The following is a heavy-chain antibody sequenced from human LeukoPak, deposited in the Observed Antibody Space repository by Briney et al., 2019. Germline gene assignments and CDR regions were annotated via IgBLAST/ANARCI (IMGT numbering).Heavy chain of an antibody. J-gene: IGHJ1*01. Sequence: QSGGSLRLSCAASGFTFRSYGMHWVRQAPGKGLEWVAVISYDGSNKYYADSVKGRFTISRDNSKSTLYLQMNSLRAEDTAVYYCASELSGSYRIEYFQHWGQGTLVTVSS. V-gene: IGHV3-30*03. D-gene: IGHD1-26*01. CDR2: ISYDGSNK. CDR1: GFTFRSYG. CDR3: ASELSGSYRIEYFQH.